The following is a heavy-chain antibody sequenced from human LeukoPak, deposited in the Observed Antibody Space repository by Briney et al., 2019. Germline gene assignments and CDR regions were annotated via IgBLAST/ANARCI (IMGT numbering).Heavy chain of an antibody. V-gene: IGHV4-4*07. CDR1: GGPMNNYY. J-gene: IGHJ5*02. CDR2: IYTRGTT. Sequence: SETLSLTCTVPGGPMNNYYWNWIRQSAGKGLECIGYIYTRGTTNYNPSLKSRLTMSVDTSRNQFSLKLSSVTAADTAVYYCARADRGYCSGASCYGFDPWGQGTLVTVSS. CDR3: ARADRGYCSGASCYGFDP. D-gene: IGHD2-15*01.